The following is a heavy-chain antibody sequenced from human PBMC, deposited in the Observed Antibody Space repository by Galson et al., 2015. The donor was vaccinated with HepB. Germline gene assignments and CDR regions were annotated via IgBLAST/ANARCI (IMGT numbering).Heavy chain of an antibody. CDR2: ISYDGGNK. D-gene: IGHD5-18*01. CDR1: GFTFITYS. Sequence: SLRLSCAASGFTFITYSMHWVRQAPGKGLEWVAVISYDGGNKYYADSVNGRFTISRDNSKNTVYLEMNSLRGEDTAVYYCARDPSPNGYSYAYLDSWGRGTLVTVSS. CDR3: ARDPSPNGYSYAYLDS. J-gene: IGHJ4*02. V-gene: IGHV3-30-3*01.